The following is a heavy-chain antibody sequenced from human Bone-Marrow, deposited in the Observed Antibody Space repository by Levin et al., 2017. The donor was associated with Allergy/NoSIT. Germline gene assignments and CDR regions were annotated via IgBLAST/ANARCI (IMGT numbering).Heavy chain of an antibody. CDR2: ISSNGNSI. V-gene: IGHV3-48*01. Sequence: GGSLRLSCTASGFTFTTYAMTWVRQAPGKGLEWVSYISSNGNSIYADSVKGRFTSSRDNAKSSLYLQMNSLRAEDTAMYYCARDSGIAGADDDWGQGTLVTVSS. CDR3: ARDSGIAGADDD. D-gene: IGHD1-26*01. CDR1: GFTFTTYA. J-gene: IGHJ4*02.